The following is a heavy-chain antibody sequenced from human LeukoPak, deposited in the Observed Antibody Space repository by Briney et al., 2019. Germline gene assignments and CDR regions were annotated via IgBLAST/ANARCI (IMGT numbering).Heavy chain of an antibody. J-gene: IGHJ4*02. CDR2: ISPNNGNT. D-gene: IGHD3-22*01. CDR1: GYIFFNYG. Sequence: ASVKVSCKASGYIFFNYGINWVRQAPGQSLEWMGWISPNNGNTDFAQNFQDRVTMTTDTSTSTAYMELRSLRSDDTAVYYCARGNAFSSSGYYFWGQGTLVTVSS. CDR3: ARGNAFSSSGYYF. V-gene: IGHV1-18*01.